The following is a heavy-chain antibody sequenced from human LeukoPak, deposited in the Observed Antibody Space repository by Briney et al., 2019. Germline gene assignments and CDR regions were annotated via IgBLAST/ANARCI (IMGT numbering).Heavy chain of an antibody. J-gene: IGHJ5*02. D-gene: IGHD5-12*01. Sequence: GGSLRLSCAASGFTFSSYGMHWVRQAPGKGLEWVAFIRYDGSNKYYADSVKGRFTISRDNSKNTLYLQMNSLRAEDTAVYYCAKDTASTRSYSGYEYTDWFDPWGQGTLVTVSS. V-gene: IGHV3-30*02. CDR2: IRYDGSNK. CDR1: GFTFSSYG. CDR3: AKDTASTRSYSGYEYTDWFDP.